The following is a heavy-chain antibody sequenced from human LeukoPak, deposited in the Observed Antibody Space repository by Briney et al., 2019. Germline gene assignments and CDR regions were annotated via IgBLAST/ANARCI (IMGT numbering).Heavy chain of an antibody. CDR2: IYYSGST. CDR3: AGGLVGTTTLNY. CDR1: GGSISSYY. V-gene: IGHV4-59*01. D-gene: IGHD1-26*01. J-gene: IGHJ4*02. Sequence: PSETLSLTCIVSGGSISSYYWSWIRQPPGKGLEWIGYIYYSGSTNYNPSLKSRVTISVDTSKNQFSLKLSSVTAAVTAVYYCAGGLVGTTTLNYWGQGTLVTVSS.